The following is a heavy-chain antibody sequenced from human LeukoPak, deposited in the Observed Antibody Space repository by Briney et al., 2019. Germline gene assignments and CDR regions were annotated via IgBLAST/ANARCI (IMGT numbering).Heavy chain of an antibody. CDR1: GGSISSYY. V-gene: IGHV4-59*12. CDR2: IYYSGST. D-gene: IGHD2-21*02. Sequence: SETLSLTCTVSGGSISSYYWSWIRQPPGKGLEWIGYIYYSGSTNYNPSLKSRVTISVDTSKNQFSLKLSSVTAADTAVYYCARTGGCGGDCYVWGQGTTVTVSS. J-gene: IGHJ6*02. CDR3: ARTGGCGGDCYV.